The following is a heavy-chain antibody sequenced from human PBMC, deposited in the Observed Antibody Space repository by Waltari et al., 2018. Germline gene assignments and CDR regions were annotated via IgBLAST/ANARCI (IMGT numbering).Heavy chain of an antibody. J-gene: IGHJ4*02. CDR2: MNPNSGNT. CDR3: ARGTDRGLEREYDY. D-gene: IGHD5-12*01. V-gene: IGHV1-8*01. CDR1: GYTCTSYD. Sequence: QVQLGQSGAEVKKPGASGKAYCKADGYTCTSYDINCVRPATGQGLEWMGWMNPNSGNTGYAQKFQGRVTMTRNTSISTAYMELSSLRSEDTAVYYCARGTDRGLEREYDYWGQGTLVTVSS.